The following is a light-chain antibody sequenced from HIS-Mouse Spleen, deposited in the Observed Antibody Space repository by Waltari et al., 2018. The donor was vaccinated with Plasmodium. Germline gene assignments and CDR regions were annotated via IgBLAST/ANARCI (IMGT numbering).Light chain of an antibody. V-gene: IGLV2-8*01. CDR3: SSYAGSNNLV. CDR2: EVS. CDR1: SSDVGGYNS. Sequence: QSALTQPPSASGSPGQSVTISCTGTSSDVGGYNSVSWYQQHPGKAPNLMIYEVSKRPTGVPDRFSGSKSCNTAALTVSGLQAEDEADYYCSSYAGSNNLVFGGGTKLTVL. J-gene: IGLJ2*01.